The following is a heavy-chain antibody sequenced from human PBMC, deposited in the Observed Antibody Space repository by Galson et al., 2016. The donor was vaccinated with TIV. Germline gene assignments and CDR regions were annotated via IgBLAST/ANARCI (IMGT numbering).Heavy chain of an antibody. CDR1: GFMFRNFE. Sequence: LRLSCAASGFMFRNFEMNWVRQAPGKGLEWVSYMTDTGSNIQYADSVKGRFTISRDNAKNSLYLQMNRLRVEDTAVYYCARERPGTRGDALDMWGQGTMVTVSS. D-gene: IGHD1-1*01. V-gene: IGHV3-48*03. CDR2: MTDTGSNI. CDR3: ARERPGTRGDALDM. J-gene: IGHJ3*02.